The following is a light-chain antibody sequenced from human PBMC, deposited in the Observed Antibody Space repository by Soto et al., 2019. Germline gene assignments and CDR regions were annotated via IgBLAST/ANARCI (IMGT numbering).Light chain of an antibody. J-gene: IGKJ4*01. Sequence: DIQMTQSPSTLSASVGDRVTITFRASQSISSWLAWYQQKPGKAPKLLIYDASSLESGVVSRFSGSGSGTEFTLTISSLQPDDFATYYCQQYNSYSLTFGGGTKVDIK. V-gene: IGKV1-5*01. CDR1: QSISSW. CDR2: DAS. CDR3: QQYNSYSLT.